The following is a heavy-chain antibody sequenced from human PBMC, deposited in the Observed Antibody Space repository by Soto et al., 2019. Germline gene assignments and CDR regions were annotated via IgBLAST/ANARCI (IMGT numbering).Heavy chain of an antibody. V-gene: IGHV3-30*18. D-gene: IGHD2-2*01. CDR1: WVTLSSYC. Sequence: GGSLRLSCAASWVTLSSYCMHWVRQAPGKGLEWVAVISYDGSNKYYADSVKGRFTISRDNSKNTLYLQMNSLRAEDTAVYYCAKDPRDIVVVPAAMGYGMDVWGQGTTVPVSS. CDR2: ISYDGSNK. J-gene: IGHJ6*02. CDR3: AKDPRDIVVVPAAMGYGMDV.